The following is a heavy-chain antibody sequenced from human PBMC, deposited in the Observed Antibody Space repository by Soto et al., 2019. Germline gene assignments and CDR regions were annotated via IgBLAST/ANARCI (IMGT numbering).Heavy chain of an antibody. J-gene: IGHJ4*02. Sequence: PGGALRVSCEASGFPVSRYSLNWVRQAPGKGLEWVSSISSGGNDISYAESVEGRFFTSRDNVNNVLYLDINNLRPEDTAVYYCARMAYWGQGTLVTVSP. CDR3: ARMAY. CDR1: GFPVSRYS. CDR2: ISSGGNDI. V-gene: IGHV3-21*06.